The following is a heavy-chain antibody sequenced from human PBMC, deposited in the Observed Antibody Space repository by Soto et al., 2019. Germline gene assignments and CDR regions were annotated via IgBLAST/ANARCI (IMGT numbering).Heavy chain of an antibody. CDR1: GYTFTSYA. V-gene: IGHV1-3*01. Sequence: WASVKVSCKASGYTFTSYAMHWVRQAPGQRLEWMGWINAGNGNTKYSQKFQGRVTITRDTSASTAYMELSSLRSEDTAVYYCARDSYSSGWYDYYYGMDVWGQGTTVTVSS. J-gene: IGHJ6*02. CDR3: ARDSYSSGWYDYYYGMDV. D-gene: IGHD6-19*01. CDR2: INAGNGNT.